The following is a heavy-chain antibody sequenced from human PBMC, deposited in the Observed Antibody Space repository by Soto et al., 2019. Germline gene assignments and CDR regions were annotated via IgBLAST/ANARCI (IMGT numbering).Heavy chain of an antibody. Sequence: SETLSLTCTVSGGSISSYYWSWIRQPPGKGLEWIGYIYYSGSTNYNPSLKSRVTISVDTSKNQFPLKLSSVTAADTAVYYCARLGSDCSGGSCYSSYYYYYMDVWGKGTTVTVSS. V-gene: IGHV4-59*08. D-gene: IGHD2-15*01. J-gene: IGHJ6*03. CDR2: IYYSGST. CDR1: GGSISSYY. CDR3: ARLGSDCSGGSCYSSYYYYYMDV.